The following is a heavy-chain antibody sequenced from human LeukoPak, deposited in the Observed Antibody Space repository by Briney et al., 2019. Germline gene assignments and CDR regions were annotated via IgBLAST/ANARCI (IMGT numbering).Heavy chain of an antibody. J-gene: IGHJ4*02. Sequence: GGSLRLSCAASGFTFSSYCMHWVRQAPGKGLEWVAVISYDGSNKYYADSVKGRFTISRDNSKNTLYLQMNSLRAEDTAVYYCAKGRGLSSGWADYWGQGTLVTVSS. D-gene: IGHD6-19*01. V-gene: IGHV3-30*18. CDR3: AKGRGLSSGWADY. CDR2: ISYDGSNK. CDR1: GFTFSSYC.